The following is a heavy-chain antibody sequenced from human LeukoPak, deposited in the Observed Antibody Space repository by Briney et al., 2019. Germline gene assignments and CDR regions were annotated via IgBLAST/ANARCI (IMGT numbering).Heavy chain of an antibody. Sequence: GGSPRLSCVASGFTFSSYWMHWVRPAPGRGLVWVSRINSDGSSTSYADAVKGRFTISRDNAKHTLYLQMNSLRAEDTAVYCGARALYSSGCLHYWGQGTLVTVSS. V-gene: IGHV3-74*01. CDR3: ARALYSSGCLHY. J-gene: IGHJ4*02. CDR2: INSDGSST. CDR1: GFTFSSYW. D-gene: IGHD6-19*01.